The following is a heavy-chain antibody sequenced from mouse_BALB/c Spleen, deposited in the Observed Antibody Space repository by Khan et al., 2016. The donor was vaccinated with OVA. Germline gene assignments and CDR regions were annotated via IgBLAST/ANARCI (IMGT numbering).Heavy chain of an antibody. Sequence: QVQLKQSGPELVRPGASVKMSCKASGYTLTSYYIHWVKQRPGQGLEWIGWIYPVDGSSKYNEKFKGKSTLTADKSSSTAYMLLSSLTSEDSAIXFCARGYYGYLEYWGRGTTLTVSS. J-gene: IGHJ2*01. V-gene: IGHV1S56*01. CDR3: ARGYYGYLEY. D-gene: IGHD1-1*01. CDR2: IYPVDGSS. CDR1: GYTLTSYY.